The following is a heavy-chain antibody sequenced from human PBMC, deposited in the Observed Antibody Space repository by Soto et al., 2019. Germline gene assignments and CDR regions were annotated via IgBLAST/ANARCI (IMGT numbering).Heavy chain of an antibody. J-gene: IGHJ6*02. CDR1: GFTFSSYA. CDR3: AKDGCTNGVCYIAYYYYGMDV. Sequence: GGSLRLSCAASGFTFSSYAMSWVRQAPGKGLEWVSAISGSGGSTYYADSVKGRFTISRDNSKNTLYLQMNSLRAEDTAVYYCAKDGCTNGVCYIAYYYYGMDVWGQGTTVTVSS. D-gene: IGHD2-8*01. CDR2: ISGSGGST. V-gene: IGHV3-23*01.